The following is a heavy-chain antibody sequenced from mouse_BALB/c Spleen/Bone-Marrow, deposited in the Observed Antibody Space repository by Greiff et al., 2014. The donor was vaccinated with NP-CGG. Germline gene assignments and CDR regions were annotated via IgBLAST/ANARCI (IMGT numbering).Heavy chain of an antibody. CDR1: GFTFSSYG. J-gene: IGHJ4*01. Sequence: EVQVVESGGGLVQPGGSLKLSCAASGFTFSSYGMSWVRQTPDKRLELVATINSNGGSTYYPDSVKGRFTISRDNAKNTLYLQMSSLKSEDTAMYYCARKVRKYYAMDYWGQGTSVTVSS. D-gene: IGHD1-3*01. CDR3: ARKVRKYYAMDY. CDR2: INSNGGST. V-gene: IGHV5-6-3*01.